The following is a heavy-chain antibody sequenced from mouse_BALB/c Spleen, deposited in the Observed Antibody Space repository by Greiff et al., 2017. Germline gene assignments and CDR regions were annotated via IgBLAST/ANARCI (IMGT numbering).Heavy chain of an antibody. CDR3: GRARNRYDGSGFDE. J-gene: IGHJ2*01. CDR2: LWSGGST. D-gene: IGHD2-14*01. CDR1: GFSFSRYG. V-gene: IGHV2-2*01. Sequence: QVQLQQSGPGLVQPSQSLSITCTVSGFSFSRYGVPWVRQSPGTGLEWLGVLWSGGSTVSNAAFISRLSISKDNSKSQAFLKMNSLQTDDTAMYYWGRARNRYDGSGFDEGGQGTTLTVAS.